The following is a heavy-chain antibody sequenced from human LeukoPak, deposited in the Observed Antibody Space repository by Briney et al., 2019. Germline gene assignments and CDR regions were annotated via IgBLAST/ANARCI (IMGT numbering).Heavy chain of an antibody. CDR2: IYYSGST. CDR1: GGSISSGGYY. V-gene: IGHV4-31*03. D-gene: IGHD6-13*01. J-gene: IGHJ4*02. Sequence: SQTLSLTCTVSGGSISSGGYYWSWLRQHPGKGLEWIGYIYYSGSTYYNPSLKSRVTMSVDTSKNQFSLKLSSVTAADTAVYYCAREWSVYSSSWPAQLIFDYWGQGTLVTVSS. CDR3: AREWSVYSSSWPAQLIFDY.